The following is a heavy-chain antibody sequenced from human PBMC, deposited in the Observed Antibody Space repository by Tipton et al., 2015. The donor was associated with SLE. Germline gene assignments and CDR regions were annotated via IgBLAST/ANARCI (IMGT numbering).Heavy chain of an antibody. CDR1: GFRFNTYV. V-gene: IGHV3-30*02. Sequence: QVQLVQSGGGVVQPGGSLRLSCTASGFRFNTYVMHWVRQAPGKGLEWVAFIRFDGSKTYYADSVKGRFTISRDNSKNTVSLEMNSLRVEDTAIYFCAKDKAWTVPTPSTFDPWGQGTLVTVSS. CDR2: IRFDGSKT. CDR3: AKDKAWTVPTPSTFDP. D-gene: IGHD4/OR15-4a*01. J-gene: IGHJ5*02.